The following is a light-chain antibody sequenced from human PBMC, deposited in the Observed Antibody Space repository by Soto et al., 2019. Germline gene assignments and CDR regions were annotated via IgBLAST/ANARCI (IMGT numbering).Light chain of an antibody. Sequence: EIVMTQSPATLSVSPGERATLSCRASQSVNSNLAWYQQKPGQAPRILIYGASTRATAIPARFSGSGSGTEFTLTISSLQSEDFAVNYCQQYNDWPRTFGGGTKVEIK. J-gene: IGKJ4*01. CDR3: QQYNDWPRT. CDR2: GAS. V-gene: IGKV3-15*01. CDR1: QSVNSN.